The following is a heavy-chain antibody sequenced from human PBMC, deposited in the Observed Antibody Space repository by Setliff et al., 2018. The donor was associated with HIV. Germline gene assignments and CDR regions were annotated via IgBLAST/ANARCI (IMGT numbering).Heavy chain of an antibody. D-gene: IGHD2-15*01. CDR3: AAATTLLSPRA. V-gene: IGHV4-30-2*01. Sequence: SETLSLPCDVSGDSVTSKSDSWTWIRQPPGKGLEWMGYILPSGTTYYSPSLKSRLTISIDKSMNPFSLTLSSVTVADTAVYYCAAATTLLSPRAWGQGTLVTVSS. J-gene: IGHJ5*02. CDR2: ILPSGTT. CDR1: GDSVTSKSDS.